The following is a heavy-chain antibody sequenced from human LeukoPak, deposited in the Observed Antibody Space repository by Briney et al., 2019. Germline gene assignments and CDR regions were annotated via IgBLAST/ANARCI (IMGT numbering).Heavy chain of an antibody. CDR2: IKQDGNEK. D-gene: IGHD7-27*01. Sequence: GGSLRLSCVASGFTFSNYWMSWVRQAPGKGLEWVANIKQDGNEKYYVDSVKGRFTISRDNAKKLLFLQMNSLRAEDTAVYYCAREEGGRLGIDYYFDYWGQGTLVTVSS. CDR3: AREEGGRLGIDYYFDY. V-gene: IGHV3-7*01. J-gene: IGHJ4*02. CDR1: GFTFSNYW.